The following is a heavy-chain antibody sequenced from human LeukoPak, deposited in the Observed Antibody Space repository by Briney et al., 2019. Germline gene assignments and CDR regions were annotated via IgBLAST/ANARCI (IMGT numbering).Heavy chain of an antibody. Sequence: PGGSLSLSCAASGFTFSSYGMHWVRQAPGKGLEWVAVISYDGSNKYYADSVKGRFTISRDNSKNTLYLQMNSLRAEDTAVYYCAKELDVDTPVVDYWGQGTLVTVSS. D-gene: IGHD5-18*01. CDR3: AKELDVDTPVVDY. V-gene: IGHV3-30*18. CDR1: GFTFSSYG. J-gene: IGHJ4*02. CDR2: ISYDGSNK.